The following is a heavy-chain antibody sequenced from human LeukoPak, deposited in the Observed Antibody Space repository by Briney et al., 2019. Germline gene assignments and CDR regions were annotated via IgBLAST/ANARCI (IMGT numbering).Heavy chain of an antibody. D-gene: IGHD6-6*01. CDR1: GYTFTGYY. V-gene: IGHV1-2*06. Sequence: ASVKVSCKAFGYTFTGYYMHWVRQAPGQGLEWMGRINPNSGGTNYAQKFQGRVTMTRDTSISTAYMELSRLRSDDTAVYYCARGLSIAARRGWFDPWGQGTLVTVYS. CDR3: ARGLSIAARRGWFDP. CDR2: INPNSGGT. J-gene: IGHJ5*02.